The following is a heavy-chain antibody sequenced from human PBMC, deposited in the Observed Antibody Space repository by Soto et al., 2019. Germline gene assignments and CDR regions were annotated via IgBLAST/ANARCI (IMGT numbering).Heavy chain of an antibody. D-gene: IGHD3-3*01. J-gene: IGHJ5*02. CDR1: GGCISSDDCD. Sequence: PLSLTGTDSGGCISSDDCDWSWNPQPPGKGLEWIGYIYYSGSTYYNPSLKSRVTISVDTSKNQFSLKLSSVNAADTAVYYCSRVRYYEFWSGYPRFDWFDHWGQGTLVTVSS. CDR3: SRVRYYEFWSGYPRFDWFDH. CDR2: IYYSGST. V-gene: IGHV4-30-4*01.